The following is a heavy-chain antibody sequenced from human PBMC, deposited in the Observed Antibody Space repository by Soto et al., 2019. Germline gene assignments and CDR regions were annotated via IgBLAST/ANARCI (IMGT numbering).Heavy chain of an antibody. D-gene: IGHD3-3*01. Sequence: QVQLQESGPGLVKPSQTLSLTCTVSGGSISSGGYYWSWIRQHPVKGLEWIGYIYYSGSTYYNPSLKSRVTISVDTSKNQFSLKLSSVTAADTAVYYCARGGTIFGVVIIPAKNQFVEDWFDPWGQGTLVTVSS. V-gene: IGHV4-31*03. J-gene: IGHJ5*02. CDR2: IYYSGST. CDR1: GGSISSGGYY. CDR3: ARGGTIFGVVIIPAKNQFVEDWFDP.